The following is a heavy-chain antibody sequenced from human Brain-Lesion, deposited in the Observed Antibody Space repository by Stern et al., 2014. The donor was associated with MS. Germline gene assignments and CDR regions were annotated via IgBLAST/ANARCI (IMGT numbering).Heavy chain of an antibody. CDR2: IFPRDSNT. J-gene: IGHJ4*02. CDR3: ARSPATPSGYDRFDY. CDR1: GYLFDDYW. Sequence: EVQLVQSGAEVKKPGESLKISCEASGYLFDDYWIGWVRQMSGRGLELVAIIFPRDSNTRYSPSVQGQVTISADKSISTASLPGSSLRPGTPAIYYGARSPATPSGYDRFDYWGQGALVTVSS. D-gene: IGHD5-12*01. V-gene: IGHV5-51*03.